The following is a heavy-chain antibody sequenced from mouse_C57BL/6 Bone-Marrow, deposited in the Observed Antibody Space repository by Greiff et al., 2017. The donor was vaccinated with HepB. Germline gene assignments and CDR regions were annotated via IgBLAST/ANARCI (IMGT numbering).Heavy chain of an antibody. J-gene: IGHJ3*01. V-gene: IGHV5-4*03. D-gene: IGHD1-1*01. CDR2: ISDGGSYT. Sequence: EVKVVESGGGLVKPGGSLKLSCAASGFTFSSYAMSWVRQTPEKRLEWVATISDGGSYTYYPDNVKGRFTISRDNAKNNLYLQMSHLKSEDTAMYYGARGTVVAPGFAYWGQGTLVTVSA. CDR3: ARGTVVAPGFAY. CDR1: GFTFSSYA.